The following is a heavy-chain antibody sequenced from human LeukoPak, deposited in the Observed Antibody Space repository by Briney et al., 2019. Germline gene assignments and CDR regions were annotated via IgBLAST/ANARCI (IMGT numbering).Heavy chain of an antibody. CDR3: ARGRLSSSRPSHWFDP. CDR1: GYTFTSYY. V-gene: IGHV1-2*02. D-gene: IGHD6-13*01. J-gene: IGHJ5*02. Sequence: GASVKVSCKASGYTFTSYYMHWVRQAPGQGLEWMGWINPNSGGTNYAQKFQGRVTMTRDTSISTAYMELSRLRSDDTAVYYCARGRLSSSRPSHWFDPWGQGTLVTVSS. CDR2: INPNSGGT.